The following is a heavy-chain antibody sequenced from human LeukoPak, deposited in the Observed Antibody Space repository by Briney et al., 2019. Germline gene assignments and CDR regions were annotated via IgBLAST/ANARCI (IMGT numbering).Heavy chain of an antibody. V-gene: IGHV3-7*01. J-gene: IGHJ4*02. Sequence: GGSLRLSCAASGFTFSSYYMGWVRQAPGTGLEWVANIKEDGSQKYYVDSVKGRFTISRDNAKSSLYLQMTSLRADDTAVYFCARDPDTDMVNFDFWGRGILVTVSS. CDR2: IKEDGSQK. CDR3: ARDPDTDMVNFDF. D-gene: IGHD5-18*01. CDR1: GFTFSSYY.